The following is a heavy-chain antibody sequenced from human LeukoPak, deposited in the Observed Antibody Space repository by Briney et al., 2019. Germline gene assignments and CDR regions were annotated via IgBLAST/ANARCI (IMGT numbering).Heavy chain of an antibody. CDR2: IRSKANSYAT. CDR1: GFTFSGSA. V-gene: IGHV3-73*01. Sequence: GGSLKLSCAAPGFTFSGSALHWVRQASGKGLEWVGRIRSKANSYATAYAASVKGRFTISRDDSKNTAYLQMNSLKTEDTAVYYCTRRSGSYYNDFDYWGQGTLVTVSS. D-gene: IGHD3-10*01. CDR3: TRRSGSYYNDFDY. J-gene: IGHJ4*02.